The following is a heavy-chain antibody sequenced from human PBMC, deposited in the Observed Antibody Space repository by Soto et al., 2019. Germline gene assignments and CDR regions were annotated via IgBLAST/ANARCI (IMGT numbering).Heavy chain of an antibody. V-gene: IGHV1-69*13. J-gene: IGHJ6*02. CDR2: IIPIFGTA. CDR1: RVAFSKFI. CDR3: AKVRYSSPMGYYYGMDV. Sequence: GASVKVSCKASRVAFSKFIVTWVRQAPGLGLEWVGGIIPIFGTANYAQKFQGRVTITPDESTSTSYMEVNNLRSEDTAVYYCAKVRYSSPMGYYYGMDVWGQGTTVTVSS. D-gene: IGHD6-19*01.